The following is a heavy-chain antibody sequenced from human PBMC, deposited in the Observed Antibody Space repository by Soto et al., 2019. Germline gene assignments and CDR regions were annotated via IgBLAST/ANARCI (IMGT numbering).Heavy chain of an antibody. Sequence: PGESLKISCKVSGYSFTSYWIGWVRQMPGKGLEWMGIIYPGDSDTRYSPSFQGQVTISADKSISTAYLQWSSLKASDTAMYYCTRSRTSGWNYDAFDIWGQGTMVTVSS. CDR3: TRSRTSGWNYDAFDI. D-gene: IGHD6-19*01. V-gene: IGHV5-51*01. J-gene: IGHJ3*02. CDR2: IYPGDSDT. CDR1: GYSFTSYW.